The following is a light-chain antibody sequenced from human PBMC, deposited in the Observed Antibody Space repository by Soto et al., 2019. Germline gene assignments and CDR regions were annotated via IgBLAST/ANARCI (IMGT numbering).Light chain of an antibody. CDR3: QQLNTYPIT. CDR2: GAS. CDR1: QGISSY. Sequence: IQLTQSPSSLSASVGDRVTITCRASQGISSYLAWYQQKPGKAPKLLIYGASTLEGGVPFRFSGSGSGTDFTLTISSLQPEDFATYYCQQLNTYPITFVQGTRLEIK. V-gene: IGKV1-9*01. J-gene: IGKJ5*01.